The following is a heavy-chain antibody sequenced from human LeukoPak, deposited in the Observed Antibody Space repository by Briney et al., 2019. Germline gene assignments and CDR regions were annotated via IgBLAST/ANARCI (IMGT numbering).Heavy chain of an antibody. CDR3: ARGIVVVVPAAMKYYYYYYMDV. CDR1: GVSFSGYY. V-gene: IGHV4-34*01. J-gene: IGHJ6*03. Sequence: PSETLSLTCAVYGVSFSGYYWSWIRQPPGKGLEWIGEINHSGSTNYNPSLKSRVTISVDTSKNQFSLKLSSVTAADTAVYYCARGIVVVVPAAMKYYYYYYMDVWGKGTTVTVSS. CDR2: INHSGST. D-gene: IGHD2-2*01.